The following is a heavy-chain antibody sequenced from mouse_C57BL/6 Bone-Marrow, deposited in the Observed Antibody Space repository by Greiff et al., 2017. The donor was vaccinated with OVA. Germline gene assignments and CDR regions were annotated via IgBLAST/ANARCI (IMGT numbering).Heavy chain of an antibody. D-gene: IGHD1-1*01. CDR1: GYTFTSYW. Sequence: QVQLQQPGAELVRPGSSVKLSCKASGYTFTSYWMDWVKQRPGQGLAWIGNIYPSDNETHYNQKFKYKATLTVDKSSSTAYMQLSSLTSEDSAVYYCARIITTVVPWYFDVWGTGTTVTVSS. J-gene: IGHJ1*03. CDR3: ARIITTVVPWYFDV. V-gene: IGHV1-61*01. CDR2: IYPSDNET.